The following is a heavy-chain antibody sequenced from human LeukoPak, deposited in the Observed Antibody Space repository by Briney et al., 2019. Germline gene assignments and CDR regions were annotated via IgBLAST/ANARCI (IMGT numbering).Heavy chain of an antibody. V-gene: IGHV3-48*01. Sequence: GGSLRLSCAASGFTFSSYTMNWVRQAPGKGLEWISYISSSSSTISYAGSVKGRFTVSRDNAKNSLYLQMNSLRAEDTAVYYCARNRWYAFDYWGQGTLATVSS. CDR3: ARNRWYAFDY. CDR2: ISSSSSTI. D-gene: IGHD4-23*01. J-gene: IGHJ4*02. CDR1: GFTFSSYT.